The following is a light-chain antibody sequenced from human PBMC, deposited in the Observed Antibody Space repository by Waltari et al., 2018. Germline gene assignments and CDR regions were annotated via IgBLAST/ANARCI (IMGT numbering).Light chain of an antibody. J-gene: IGLJ2*01. Sequence: QSALTQPASVSGSPGQAIIISCTGTGSDVCGYDYVSWYQQYPGKAPRLIIYEVYNRPSGVSNRFSGSKSDNTASLTISGLQAEDESVYYCSSYTSSGVVFGGGTKLTVL. CDR1: GSDVCGYDY. CDR3: SSYTSSGVV. V-gene: IGLV2-14*01. CDR2: EVY.